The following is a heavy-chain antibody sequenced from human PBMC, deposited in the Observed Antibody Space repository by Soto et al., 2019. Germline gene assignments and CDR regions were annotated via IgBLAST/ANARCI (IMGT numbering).Heavy chain of an antibody. D-gene: IGHD2-8*02. CDR2: INHTGST. CDR3: ARDKITGLFDY. J-gene: IGHJ4*02. Sequence: PSETLSLTCAVYGGSFSGYYWTWIRQPPGTGLEWIGEINHTGSTNYNPSLKSRVTISVDTSKNQFSLKLTSVTAADTAVYYCARDKITGLFDYWGQGTLVT. V-gene: IGHV4-34*01. CDR1: GGSFSGYY.